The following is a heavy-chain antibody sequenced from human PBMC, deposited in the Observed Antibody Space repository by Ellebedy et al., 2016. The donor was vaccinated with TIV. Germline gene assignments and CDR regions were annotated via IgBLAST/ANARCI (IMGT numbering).Heavy chain of an antibody. V-gene: IGHV3-48*02. Sequence: GESLKISCAASGFTFSSYSMNWVRQAPGKGLEWVSYISSSSSTIYYADSVKGRFTISRDNAKNSLYLQMNSLRDEDTAVYYCARDESYYYDSSGYSKGTNFDYWGQGTLVTVSS. CDR3: ARDESYYYDSSGYSKGTNFDY. J-gene: IGHJ4*02. D-gene: IGHD3-22*01. CDR1: GFTFSSYS. CDR2: ISSSSSTI.